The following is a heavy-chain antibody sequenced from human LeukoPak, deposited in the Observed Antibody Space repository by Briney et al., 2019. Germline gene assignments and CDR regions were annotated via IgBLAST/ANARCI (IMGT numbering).Heavy chain of an antibody. D-gene: IGHD3-22*01. CDR1: GFTVSSNS. V-gene: IGHV3-53*01. CDR2: IYSDNT. Sequence: GGSLRLSCTVSGFTVSSNSMSWVRQAPGKGLEWVSFIYSDNTHYADSVKGRFTISRDNSKNTLYLQMNSLRAEDTAVYYCAKDKGTYYDSSRFDPWGQGTLVTVSS. J-gene: IGHJ5*02. CDR3: AKDKGTYYDSSRFDP.